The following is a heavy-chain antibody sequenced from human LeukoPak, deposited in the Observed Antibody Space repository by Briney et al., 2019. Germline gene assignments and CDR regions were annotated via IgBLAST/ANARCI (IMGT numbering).Heavy chain of an antibody. CDR1: GFTFSTYA. CDR3: ESSGYNRFDY. V-gene: IGHV3-23*01. Sequence: GGSLRLSCAASGFTFSTYAMSWVRQAPGKGLKWVSSFSGSGGSTYYADSVKGLFTISRDNSNNTLYLQMNSLRAEDTAVYYCESSGYNRFDYWGQGTLVTVSS. D-gene: IGHD5-24*01. J-gene: IGHJ4*02. CDR2: FSGSGGST.